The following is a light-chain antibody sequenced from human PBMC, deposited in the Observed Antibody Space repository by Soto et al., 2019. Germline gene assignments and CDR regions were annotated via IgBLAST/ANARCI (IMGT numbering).Light chain of an antibody. V-gene: IGLV2-8*01. CDR2: EVT. CDR1: SSDIGASNY. Sequence: QSALTQPPSASGSPGQSVTISCTGTSSDIGASNYVSWYQQHPDKAPRLMIYEVTRRPSGVPDRFSGSKSGNTASLTVSGLQAEDEADYYCSSFAGNNNLVFGGGTKLTVL. J-gene: IGLJ2*01. CDR3: SSFAGNNNLV.